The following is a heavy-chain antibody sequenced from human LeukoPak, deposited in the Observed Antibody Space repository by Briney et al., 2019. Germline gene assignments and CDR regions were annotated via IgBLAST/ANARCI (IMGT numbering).Heavy chain of an antibody. CDR3: VRGMGTTVTTYAFDI. CDR1: GFTFDDYA. Sequence: GGSLRLSCAASGFTFDDYAMHWVRQAPGKGLEWVSLISWDGGSTYYADSVKGRFTISRDNSKNSLYLQMNSLRAEDTALYYCVRGMGTTVTTYAFDIWGQGTMVTVSS. V-gene: IGHV3-43D*03. CDR2: ISWDGGST. J-gene: IGHJ3*02. D-gene: IGHD4-17*01.